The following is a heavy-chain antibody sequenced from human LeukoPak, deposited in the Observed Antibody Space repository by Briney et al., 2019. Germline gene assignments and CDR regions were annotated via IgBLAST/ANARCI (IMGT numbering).Heavy chain of an antibody. CDR3: AKEGLYGDYVVAFDI. CDR1: GFTFDDYA. D-gene: IGHD4-17*01. J-gene: IGHJ3*02. CDR2: ISWNSGSI. V-gene: IGHV3-9*01. Sequence: GGSLRLSCAASGFTFDDYAMHWVRHAPGKGLEWVSGISWNSGSIGYADSVKGRFTISRDNAKNSLYLQMNSLRAEDTALYYCAKEGLYGDYVVAFDIWGQGTMVTVSS.